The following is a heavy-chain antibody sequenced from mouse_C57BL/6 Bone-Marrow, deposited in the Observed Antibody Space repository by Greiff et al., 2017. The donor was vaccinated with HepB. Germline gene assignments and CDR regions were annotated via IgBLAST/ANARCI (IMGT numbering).Heavy chain of an antibody. D-gene: IGHD1-1*01. V-gene: IGHV1-15*01. CDR1: GYTFTDYE. CDR3: TRNDPYYYGSSSYY. Sequence: VKLQESGAELVRPGASVTLSCKASGYTFTDYEMHWVKQTPVHGLEWIGAIDPETGGTAYNQKFKGKAILTADKSSSTAYMELRSLTSEDSAVYYCTRNDPYYYGSSSYYWGQGTTLTVSS. J-gene: IGHJ2*01. CDR2: IDPETGGT.